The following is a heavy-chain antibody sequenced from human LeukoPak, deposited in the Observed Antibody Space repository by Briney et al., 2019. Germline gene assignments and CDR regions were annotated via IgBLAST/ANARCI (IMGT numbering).Heavy chain of an antibody. CDR2: ISYDGSNK. V-gene: IGHV3-30*18. CDR3: AKNSGSYSYTYLFDY. J-gene: IGHJ4*02. Sequence: PGGSLRLSCAASGFTFSSYGMYWVRQAPGKGLEWVAVISYDGSNKYYADSVKGRFTISRDNSKNTLYLQMNSLRAEDTAVYYCAKNSGSYSYTYLFDYWGQGTLVTVSS. D-gene: IGHD1-26*01. CDR1: GFTFSSYG.